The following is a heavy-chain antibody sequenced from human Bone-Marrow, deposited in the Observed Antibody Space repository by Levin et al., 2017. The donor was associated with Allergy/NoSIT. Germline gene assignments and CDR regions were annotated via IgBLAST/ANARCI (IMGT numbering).Heavy chain of an antibody. Sequence: GGSLRLSCAASGFTFSSSSMNWVRQAPGRGREWVSYISVGRSAIYYADSVKGRFTISRDNARNSLYLQMNSLRDEDTAVYYCARDLIADYSSRYYGMDVWGQGTTVTVSS. CDR2: ISVGRSAI. J-gene: IGHJ6*02. CDR1: GFTFSSSS. D-gene: IGHD6-19*01. V-gene: IGHV3-48*02. CDR3: ARDLIADYSSRYYGMDV.